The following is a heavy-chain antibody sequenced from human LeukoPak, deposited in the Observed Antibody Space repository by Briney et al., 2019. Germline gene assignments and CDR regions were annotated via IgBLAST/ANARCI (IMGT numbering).Heavy chain of an antibody. Sequence: PGGSLRLSCGASGFTFSSFSMNWLRQAPGKGLEWVSSITPTSSYIYYADSVRGRFTISRDNAKNSLFLQMDSLSAEDTAVYYCVRLRRSSATGGYYYYYDYWGQGILVTVSS. CDR2: ITPTSSYI. V-gene: IGHV3-21*01. J-gene: IGHJ4*02. CDR3: VRLRRSSATGGYYYYYDY. D-gene: IGHD3-22*01. CDR1: GFTFSSFS.